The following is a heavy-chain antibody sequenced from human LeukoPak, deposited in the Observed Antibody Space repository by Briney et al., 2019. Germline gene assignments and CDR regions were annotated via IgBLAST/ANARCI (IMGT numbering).Heavy chain of an antibody. D-gene: IGHD6-19*01. CDR3: ARDSQGYSSGWYRWFDP. CDR1: GFTVSSNY. J-gene: IGHJ5*02. Sequence: PGGSLRLSCAASGFTVSSNYMSWVRQAPGKGLEWVSVIYSGGSTYYADSVKGRFTISRDNSKNTLYLQMNSLRAEDTAVYYCARDSQGYSSGWYRWFDPWGQGTLVTDSS. CDR2: IYSGGST. V-gene: IGHV3-66*01.